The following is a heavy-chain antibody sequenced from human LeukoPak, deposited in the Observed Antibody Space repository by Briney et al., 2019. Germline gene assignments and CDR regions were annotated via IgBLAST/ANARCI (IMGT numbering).Heavy chain of an antibody. Sequence: ASVKVSCKASGGTFSSYAISWVRQAPGQGLEWMGRIIPIFGIANYAQKFQGRVTITADKSTSTAYMELSSLRSEDTAVYYCARAVGANYYYYGMDVWGQGTTVTVSS. V-gene: IGHV1-69*04. D-gene: IGHD1-26*01. CDR2: IIPIFGIA. J-gene: IGHJ6*02. CDR3: ARAVGANYYYYGMDV. CDR1: GGTFSSYA.